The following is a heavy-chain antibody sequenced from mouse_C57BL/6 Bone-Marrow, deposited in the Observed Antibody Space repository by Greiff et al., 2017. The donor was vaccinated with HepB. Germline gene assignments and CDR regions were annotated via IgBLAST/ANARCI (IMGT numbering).Heavy chain of an antibody. Sequence: EVQRVESGGGLVQPGGSMKLSCVASGFTFSNYWMNWVRQSPEKGLEWVAQIRLKSDNYATHYAESVKGRFTISRDDSKSSVYLQMNNLRAEDTGIYYCTVYYYGSSYYFDYWGQGTTLTVSS. CDR3: TVYYYGSSYYFDY. V-gene: IGHV6-3*01. CDR1: GFTFSNYW. J-gene: IGHJ2*01. D-gene: IGHD1-1*01. CDR2: IRLKSDNYAT.